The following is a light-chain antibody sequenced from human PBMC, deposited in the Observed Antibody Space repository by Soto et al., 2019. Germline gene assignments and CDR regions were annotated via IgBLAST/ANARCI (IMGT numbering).Light chain of an antibody. CDR3: ISYTSSSTHV. V-gene: IGLV2-14*01. J-gene: IGLJ1*01. CDR1: SSDVGGYNY. Sequence: QSVLTQPASVSVSPGQSITISCTGTSSDVGGYNYVSWYQHHPGKAPKLMIYEVSNRPSGVSNRFSGSKSGNTASLTISGLQAEDEADYYCISYTSSSTHVFGTGTKVTVL. CDR2: EVS.